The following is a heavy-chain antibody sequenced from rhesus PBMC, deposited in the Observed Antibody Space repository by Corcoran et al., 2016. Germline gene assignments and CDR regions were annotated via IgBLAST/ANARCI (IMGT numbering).Heavy chain of an antibody. J-gene: IGHJ4*01. CDR3: ARGRSGFDY. CDR2: ITYSGST. CDR1: GASISSGYYY. V-gene: IGHV4-122*02. Sequence: QVQLQESGPGLVKPSETLSLTCAVSGASISSGYYYWSWNRQHPGKGLEWIGYITYSGSTSYNPSLKSRVTISRDTSKNQFSLKLSSVTAADTAVYYCARGRSGFDYWGQGVLVTVSS. D-gene: IGHD1-44*02.